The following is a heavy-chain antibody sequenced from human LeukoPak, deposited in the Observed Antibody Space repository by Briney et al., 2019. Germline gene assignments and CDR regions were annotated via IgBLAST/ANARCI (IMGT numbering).Heavy chain of an antibody. CDR1: GYTFTSYD. Sequence: ASVKVSCKASGYTFTSYDINWVRQATGQGLEWMGWMNPNSGNTGYAQKFQGRVTMTRNTSISTAYMELSSLRSEDTAVYYCARDTSYYDWEYFQHWGQGTLVTVSS. D-gene: IGHD3-22*01. CDR3: ARDTSYYDWEYFQH. J-gene: IGHJ1*01. V-gene: IGHV1-8*01. CDR2: MNPNSGNT.